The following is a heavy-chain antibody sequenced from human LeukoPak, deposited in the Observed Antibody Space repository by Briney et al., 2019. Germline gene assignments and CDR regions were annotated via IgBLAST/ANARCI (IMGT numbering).Heavy chain of an antibody. CDR2: ISSSSTTI. D-gene: IGHD6-19*01. V-gene: IGHV3-48*01. CDR1: GFTFSSYS. Sequence: GGSLRLSCAASGFTFSSYSMNWVRQAPGKGLEWISYISSSSTTIYYAYSVKGRFTISRDNAKNSLYLQMNSLRAEDTAVYYCARGAAVAARYAMDVWGQGTTVTVSS. J-gene: IGHJ6*02. CDR3: ARGAAVAARYAMDV.